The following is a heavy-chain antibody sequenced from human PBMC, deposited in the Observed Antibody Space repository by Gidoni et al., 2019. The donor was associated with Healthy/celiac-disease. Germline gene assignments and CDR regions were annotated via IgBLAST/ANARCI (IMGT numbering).Heavy chain of an antibody. Sequence: EVQLVASGGGLVKPGRSLRLACAASGFTFSSSSMNWVRQAPGKGLQWVSSISSSSSYIYYADSVKGRFTISRDNAKNSLYLQMNSLRAEDTAVYYCARGGGQHFDYWGQGTLVTVSS. CDR3: ARGGGQHFDY. D-gene: IGHD2-15*01. V-gene: IGHV3-21*01. J-gene: IGHJ4*02. CDR1: GFTFSSSS. CDR2: ISSSSSYI.